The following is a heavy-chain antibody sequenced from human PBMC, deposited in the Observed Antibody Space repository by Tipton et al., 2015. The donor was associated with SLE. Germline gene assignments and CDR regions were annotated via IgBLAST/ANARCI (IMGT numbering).Heavy chain of an antibody. Sequence: QSGPEVKKPGASVKVSCKASGYTFNSYGINWVRQAPGQGLEWMGWISAYNGNTNYAQKLQGRVTMTTDTSTSTAYMELRSLRSDDTAVYYCGKTVGATTSFDIWGQGTMVTFSS. J-gene: IGHJ3*02. CDR3: GKTVGATTSFDI. CDR2: ISAYNGNT. CDR1: GYTFNSYG. V-gene: IGHV1-18*01. D-gene: IGHD1-26*01.